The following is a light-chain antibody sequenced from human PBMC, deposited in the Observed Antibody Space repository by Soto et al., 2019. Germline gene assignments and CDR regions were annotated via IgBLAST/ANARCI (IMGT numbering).Light chain of an antibody. J-gene: IGKJ1*01. Sequence: DIQMTQSPSTLSASVGDRVTITCRASQSISSWLAWYHQKPGKAPKLLIYDASSLGSGVPSRFSGSGSGTEFTLTISSLQPDDFATYYCQQYNSYSPPTFGQGTKVEIK. V-gene: IGKV1-5*01. CDR2: DAS. CDR1: QSISSW. CDR3: QQYNSYSPPT.